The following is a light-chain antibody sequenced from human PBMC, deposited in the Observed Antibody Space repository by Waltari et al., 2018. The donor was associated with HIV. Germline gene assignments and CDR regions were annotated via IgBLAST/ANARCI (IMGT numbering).Light chain of an antibody. CDR3: QHDDNRPHP. CDR2: DAP. CDR1: QDITNY. Sequence: DIQMAQSPSSLSASVGDRATITCQPRQDITNYLNCYQHKPGKAPKLLIYDAPSSETGVPSRFSGSGSGTDFTFTISSLQPEDIATYFCQHDDNRPHPFGPGTKVESK. J-gene: IGKJ1*01. V-gene: IGKV1-33*01.